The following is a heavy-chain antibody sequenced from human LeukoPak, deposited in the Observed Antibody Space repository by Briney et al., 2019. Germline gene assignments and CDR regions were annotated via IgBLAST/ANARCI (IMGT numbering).Heavy chain of an antibody. D-gene: IGHD2-15*01. Sequence: PGGSLRLSCAASGFTFSSYAMHWVRQAPGKGLEWVAVISYDGSNKYYADSVKGRFTISRDNSKNTLYLQMNSLRVEDTAVYYCARGLDCSGGSCYSDYLYYFDYWGQGTLVTVSS. V-gene: IGHV3-30-3*01. CDR2: ISYDGSNK. CDR3: ARGLDCSGGSCYSDYLYYFDY. CDR1: GFTFSSYA. J-gene: IGHJ4*02.